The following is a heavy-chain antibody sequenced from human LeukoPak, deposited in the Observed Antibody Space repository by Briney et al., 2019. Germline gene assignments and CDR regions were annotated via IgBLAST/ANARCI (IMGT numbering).Heavy chain of an antibody. CDR2: IYYSGST. CDR3: ARGAFYYDSSGIYYFDY. Sequence: SETLSLTCTVSGGSISSYYWSWIRQPPGKGLEWIGYIYYSGSTNFNPSLKSRVTISVDTSKNQFSLKLSSVTAADTAVYYCARGAFYYDSSGIYYFDYWGQGTLVTVSS. CDR1: GGSISSYY. J-gene: IGHJ4*02. D-gene: IGHD3-22*01. V-gene: IGHV4-59*01.